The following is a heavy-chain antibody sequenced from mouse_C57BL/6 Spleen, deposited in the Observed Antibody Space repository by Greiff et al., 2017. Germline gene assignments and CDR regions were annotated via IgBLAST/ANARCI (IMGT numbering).Heavy chain of an antibody. J-gene: IGHJ2*01. CDR2: INPYNGDT. D-gene: IGHD2-3*01. Sequence: EVQLQQSGPELVKPGDSVKISCKASGYSFTGYFMNWVMQSHGKSLEWIGRINPYNGDTFYNQKFKGKATLTVDKSSCPAHMELRSLTSEDSAVDYCARFYDGYCEGVFDYWGQGTTLTVSS. V-gene: IGHV1-20*01. CDR1: GYSFTGYF. CDR3: ARFYDGYCEGVFDY.